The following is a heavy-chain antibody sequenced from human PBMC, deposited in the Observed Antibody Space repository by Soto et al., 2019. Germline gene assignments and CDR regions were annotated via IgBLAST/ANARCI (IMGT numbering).Heavy chain of an antibody. Sequence: PSETLSLTCAVSGGSISSSNWWSWVRQPPGKGLEWIGEIYHSGSTNYNPSLKSRVTISVDKSKNQFSLKLRSVTAADTAVYYCARHGSGYEDSSSWYQNNWFDPWGQGTLVTVS. CDR2: IYHSGST. CDR3: ARHGSGYEDSSSWYQNNWFDP. CDR1: GGSISSSNW. J-gene: IGHJ5*02. V-gene: IGHV4-4*02. D-gene: IGHD6-13*01.